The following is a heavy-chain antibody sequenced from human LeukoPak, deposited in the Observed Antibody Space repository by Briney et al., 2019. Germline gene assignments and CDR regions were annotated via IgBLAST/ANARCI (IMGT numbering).Heavy chain of an antibody. Sequence: PSETLSLTCTVSGGSLTNYYWNWIRQPPGKGLEWIGYIYYIGSTNYSPSLKSRVIISVDTSKNQFSLKLNSVTAADTAVYYCARGLYDSSGYYRDDAFDIWGQGTMVTVSS. CDR3: ARGLYDSSGYYRDDAFDI. V-gene: IGHV4-59*01. D-gene: IGHD3-22*01. J-gene: IGHJ3*02. CDR1: GGSLTNYY. CDR2: IYYIGST.